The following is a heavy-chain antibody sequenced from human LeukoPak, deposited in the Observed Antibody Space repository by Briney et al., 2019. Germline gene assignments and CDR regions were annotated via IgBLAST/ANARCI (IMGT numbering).Heavy chain of an antibody. D-gene: IGHD6-19*01. CDR3: ARSQGIAVAGGFDY. V-gene: IGHV3-30*03. J-gene: IGHJ4*02. Sequence: GGSLRLSCAASRFTFSSYGMNWVRQAPGKGLEWVAVISYDGSNKYYADSVKGRFTISRDNSKNTLYLQMNSLRAEDTAVYYCARSQGIAVAGGFDYWGQGTLVTVSS. CDR2: ISYDGSNK. CDR1: RFTFSSYG.